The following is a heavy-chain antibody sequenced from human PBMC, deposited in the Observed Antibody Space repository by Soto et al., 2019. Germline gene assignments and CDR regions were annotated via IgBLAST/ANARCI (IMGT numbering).Heavy chain of an antibody. CDR2: TYYSGGS. CDR3: ARLSGYDPAGAADK. V-gene: IGHV4-30-4*01. D-gene: IGHD5-12*01. CDR1: GASVSSAEHY. Sequence: QVQLQESGPGLVKASQNLSLTCTLSGASVSSAEHYWSWIRQPPEKGLQWIGYTYYSGGSYYTASLQRRVSISVDTAQNQFSLKLTSVPAADTAVYYCARLSGYDPAGAADKWVPGILVSVSS. J-gene: IGHJ4*02.